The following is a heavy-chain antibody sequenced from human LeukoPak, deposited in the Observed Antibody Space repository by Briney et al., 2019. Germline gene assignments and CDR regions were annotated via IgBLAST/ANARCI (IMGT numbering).Heavy chain of an antibody. CDR1: GCTFSSYE. CDR3: ARVGVVVAATGNLWFDP. J-gene: IGHJ5*02. Sequence: PGGSLRLSCAVSGCTFSSYEMNWVRQAPGKGLEWVSYISSSGTTIYYADSVKGRFTISRDNAKNSLYLQMNSLRAEDTAVYYCARVGVVVAATGNLWFDPWGQGTLVTVSS. V-gene: IGHV3-48*03. D-gene: IGHD2-15*01. CDR2: ISSSGTTI.